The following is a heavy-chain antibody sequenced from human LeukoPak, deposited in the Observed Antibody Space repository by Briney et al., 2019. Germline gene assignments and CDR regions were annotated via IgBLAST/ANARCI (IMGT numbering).Heavy chain of an antibody. D-gene: IGHD3-10*01. CDR1: GGSFSGYY. J-gene: IGHJ6*03. CDR3: ARGGGYYYGSGSYRAYYYYYYMDV. Sequence: PSETLSLTCAVYGGSFSGYYWSWIRQPPGKGLEWIGEINHSGSTNYNPSLKSRVTISVDTSKNQFSLKLSSVTAADTAVYYCARGGGYYYGSGSYRAYYYYYYMDVWGKGTTVTVSS. V-gene: IGHV4-34*01. CDR2: INHSGST.